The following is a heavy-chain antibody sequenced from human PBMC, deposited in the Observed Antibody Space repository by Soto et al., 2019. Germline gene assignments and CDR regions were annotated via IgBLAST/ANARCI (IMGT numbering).Heavy chain of an antibody. V-gene: IGHV3-21*01. J-gene: IGHJ4*02. CDR3: ARDMLGRYYYGSGSYPEGLSYFDY. Sequence: EVQLVESGGGLVKPGGSLRLSCAASGFTFSSYSMNWVRQAPGKGLEWVSSISSSSSYIYYADSVKGRFTISRDNAKNSLYLQMNSLRAEDTAVYYCARDMLGRYYYGSGSYPEGLSYFDYWGQGTLVTVSS. D-gene: IGHD3-10*01. CDR1: GFTFSSYS. CDR2: ISSSSSYI.